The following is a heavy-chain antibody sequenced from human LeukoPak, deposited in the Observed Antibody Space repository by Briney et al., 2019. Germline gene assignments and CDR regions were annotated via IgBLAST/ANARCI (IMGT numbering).Heavy chain of an antibody. V-gene: IGHV3-74*01. Sequence: GGPLRLSCAASGFTFSSYWMHWVRQAPGKGLVWVSRINTDGSSTSYADSVKGRFTISRDNAKNTLYLQMNSLRAEDTAVYYCARALRFLEGVDVWGKGTTVTVSS. CDR2: INTDGSST. D-gene: IGHD3-3*01. CDR3: ARALRFLEGVDV. J-gene: IGHJ6*04. CDR1: GFTFSSYW.